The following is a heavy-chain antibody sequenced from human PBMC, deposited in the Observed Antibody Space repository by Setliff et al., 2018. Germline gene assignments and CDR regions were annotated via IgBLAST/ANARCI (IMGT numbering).Heavy chain of an antibody. CDR2: ISPSGST. V-gene: IGHV4-61*09. CDR1: GAPITRGGFY. CDR3: ARSPSSGAYWNPRPFYSDY. J-gene: IGHJ4*02. D-gene: IGHD1-26*01. Sequence: PSETLSLTCSVSGAPITRGGFYWTWIRQPAGKGLEWIGHISPSGSTTYNPSVKSRVTISLDTSKNHFSLKLDSVTAADTALYYCARSPSSGAYWNPRPFYSDYWARGTLVTVSS.